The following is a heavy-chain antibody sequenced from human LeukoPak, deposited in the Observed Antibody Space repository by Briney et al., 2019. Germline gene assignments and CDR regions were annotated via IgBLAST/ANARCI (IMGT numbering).Heavy chain of an antibody. V-gene: IGHV3-23*01. CDR3: AKRTAVAGYYFDS. CDR1: GFTFSSSA. CDR2: ISNNGGYT. D-gene: IGHD6-19*01. J-gene: IGHJ4*02. Sequence: GGSLRLSCAASGFTFSSSAMSWVRQAPGKGLEWVSAISNNGGYTYYADSVQGRFTISRDNSKSTLCLQMNSLRAEDTAVYYCAKRTAVAGYYFDSWAQGTLVTVSS.